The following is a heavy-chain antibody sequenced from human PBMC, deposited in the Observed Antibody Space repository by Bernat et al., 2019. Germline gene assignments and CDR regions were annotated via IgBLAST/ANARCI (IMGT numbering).Heavy chain of an antibody. Sequence: VQLVESGGGLQQPGGSLRLSCAASGFTFSSYGMHWVRQAPGKGLEWVAVISYDGSNKYYADSVKGRFTISRDNSKNTLYLQMNSLRAEDTAVYYCAKGYGIRSVYRPFDPWGQGTLVTVSS. CDR2: ISYDGSNK. CDR3: AKGYGIRSVYRPFDP. V-gene: IGHV3-30*18. J-gene: IGHJ5*02. CDR1: GFTFSSYG. D-gene: IGHD5-18*01.